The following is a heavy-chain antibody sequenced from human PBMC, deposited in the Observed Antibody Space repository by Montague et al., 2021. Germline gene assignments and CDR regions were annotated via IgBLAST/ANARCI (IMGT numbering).Heavy chain of an antibody. Sequence: SETLSLTCPVTGCSIREFYWSWIRQSPAPGLEWIGYIYDRGTTNYNLSLKSRVTISADTSMNQFYLHLRSVTAADTAVYFCARRLGIRAPFDYWGQGTLVAVS. CDR3: ARRLGIRAPFDY. D-gene: IGHD7-27*01. CDR2: IYDRGTT. V-gene: IGHV4-59*08. J-gene: IGHJ4*02. CDR1: GCSIREFY.